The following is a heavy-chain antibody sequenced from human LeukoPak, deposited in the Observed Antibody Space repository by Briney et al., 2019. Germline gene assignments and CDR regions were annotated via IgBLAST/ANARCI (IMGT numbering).Heavy chain of an antibody. J-gene: IGHJ4*02. V-gene: IGHV1-2*02. Sequence: ASVKVSCKASGYTCTGYYIHWVRQTPGQGFEWMGWINPNSGGTNYAQKFQGRVTMTRDTYISTAYMELSRLRSDDTAVYYCARERLSPGKGFDYWGQGTLVTVSS. CDR2: INPNSGGT. CDR3: ARERLSPGKGFDY. D-gene: IGHD4-23*01. CDR1: GYTCTGYY.